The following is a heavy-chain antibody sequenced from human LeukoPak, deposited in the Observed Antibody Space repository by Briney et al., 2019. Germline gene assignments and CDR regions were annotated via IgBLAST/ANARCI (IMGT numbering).Heavy chain of an antibody. V-gene: IGHV5-51*01. CDR3: ARLHAFDI. Sequence: GESLKISCQGSGYSFTSYWIAWVRQMPGKGLEWMGIIYPGDSETRYSPSFQGQVTISADKSISTAYLQWGSLKASDTAMYYCARLHAFDIWGQGTMVTVSS. J-gene: IGHJ3*02. CDR2: IYPGDSET. CDR1: GYSFTSYW.